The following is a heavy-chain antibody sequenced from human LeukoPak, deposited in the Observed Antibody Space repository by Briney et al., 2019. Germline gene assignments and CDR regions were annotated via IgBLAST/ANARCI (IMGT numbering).Heavy chain of an antibody. CDR1: GFRFNSYG. Sequence: GGSLRLSCAASGFRFNSYGMTWVRQAPGKGLEWVSYISSSGSTIYYADSVKGRFTISRDNAKNSLYLQMNSLRAEDTAVYYRARDKKADDSSGYGVFGFDYWGQGTLVTVSS. V-gene: IGHV3-48*04. CDR2: ISSSGSTI. J-gene: IGHJ4*02. D-gene: IGHD3-22*01. CDR3: ARDKKADDSSGYGVFGFDY.